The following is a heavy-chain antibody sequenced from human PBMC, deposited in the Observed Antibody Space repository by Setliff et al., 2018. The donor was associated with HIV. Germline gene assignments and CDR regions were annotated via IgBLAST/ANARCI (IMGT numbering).Heavy chain of an antibody. D-gene: IGHD4-17*01. CDR2: INTVNGNK. V-gene: IGHV1-3*04. Sequence: RASVKVSCKASGYTFTRNAMHWVRQAPGQRLEWMGWINTVNGNKKYSQKFQGRVTITRDTSASTVYMELSSLRSGDTAVYYCARYLNSGDYPHWFDPWGQGTLVTVSS. CDR1: GYTFTRNA. CDR3: ARYLNSGDYPHWFDP. J-gene: IGHJ5*02.